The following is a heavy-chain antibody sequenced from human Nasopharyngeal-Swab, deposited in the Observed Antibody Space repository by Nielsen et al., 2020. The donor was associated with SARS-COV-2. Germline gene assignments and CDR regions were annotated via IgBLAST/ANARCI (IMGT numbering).Heavy chain of an antibody. CDR2: LYSGGQT. D-gene: IGHD5-24*01. J-gene: IGHJ6*02. V-gene: IGHV3-53*01. Sequence: VRQAPGEGLEWVSMLYSGGQTYYGVSVKGRFTISRDNSKNALYLQMNSLRVEDTAVYYCARDLMATVGYYYYGLDVWGQGTTVTVSS. CDR3: ARDLMATVGYYYYGLDV.